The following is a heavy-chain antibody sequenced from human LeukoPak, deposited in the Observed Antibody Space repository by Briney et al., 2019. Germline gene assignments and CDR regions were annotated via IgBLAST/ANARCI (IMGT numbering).Heavy chain of an antibody. CDR1: GFTFSTHG. CDR2: IRYDGINK. J-gene: IGHJ5*02. CDR3: ARDVDGSSPWFDP. D-gene: IGHD6-6*01. Sequence: GGSLRLSCAASGFTFSTHGMHWVRQAPGKGLEWVAFIRYDGINKYYADSVKGRFTISRDSFKHTLYLQMNSLRPEDTAVYYCARDVDGSSPWFDPWGQGTLVTVSS. V-gene: IGHV3-30*02.